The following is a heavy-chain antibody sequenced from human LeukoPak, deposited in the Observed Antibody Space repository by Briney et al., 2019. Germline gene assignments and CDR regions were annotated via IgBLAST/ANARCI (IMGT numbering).Heavy chain of an antibody. D-gene: IGHD3-3*01. J-gene: IGHJ3*02. CDR3: ARDDTIFGVALRNDAFDI. V-gene: IGHV4-4*07. Sequence: SETLSLTCTVSGGSISSYYWSWIRQPAGKGLEWIGRIYTSGSTNYNPSLKSRVTMSVDTSKNQFSLKLSSVTAADTAVYYCARDDTIFGVALRNDAFDIWGQGTMVTVSS. CDR1: GGSISSYY. CDR2: IYTSGST.